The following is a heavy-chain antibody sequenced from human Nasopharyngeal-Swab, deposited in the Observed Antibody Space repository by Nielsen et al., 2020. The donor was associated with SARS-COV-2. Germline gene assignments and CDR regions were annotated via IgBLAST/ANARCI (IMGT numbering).Heavy chain of an antibody. CDR3: ARDFDKTGD. CDR1: GFTFSDSW. CDR2: INSDGSRT. D-gene: IGHD7-27*01. J-gene: IGHJ4*02. Sequence: GESLKISCAVSGFTFSDSWIHWVRQAPGKGLVWVSRINSDGSRTGSADSVKGRFTVSRDNAKNTVFLQMNSLRAEDTAVYYCARDFDKTGDWGQGTLVTVSS. V-gene: IGHV3-74*01.